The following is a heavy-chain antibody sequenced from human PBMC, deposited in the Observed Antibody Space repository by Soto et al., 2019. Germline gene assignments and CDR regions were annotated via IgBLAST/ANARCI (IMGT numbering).Heavy chain of an antibody. CDR3: ARDLGYCSGGSCYFEY. Sequence: GGSLRLSCAASGFTFSSYSMNWVRQAPGKGLEWVSYISSGSNTIYYAGSVKGRFTISRDNAKDSLYLQMNSLGAEDTAVYYCARDLGYCSGGSCYFEYWGQGTQVTVSS. V-gene: IGHV3-48*01. CDR1: GFTFSSYS. J-gene: IGHJ4*02. CDR2: ISSGSNTI. D-gene: IGHD2-15*01.